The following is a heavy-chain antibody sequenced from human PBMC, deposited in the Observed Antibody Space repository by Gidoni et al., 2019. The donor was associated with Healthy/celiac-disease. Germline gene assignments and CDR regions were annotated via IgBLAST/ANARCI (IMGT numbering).Heavy chain of an antibody. J-gene: IGHJ4*02. Sequence: QVQLVESGGGVVQPGRSLRLSCAASGFTFSSYAMHWVRQAPGKGLGWVAVISYDGSNKYYADSVKGRFTISRDNSKNTLYLQMNSLRAEDTAVYYCARDLNDGDYVGQFDYWGQGTLVTVSS. CDR1: GFTFSSYA. CDR3: ARDLNDGDYVGQFDY. D-gene: IGHD4-17*01. V-gene: IGHV3-30*04. CDR2: ISYDGSNK.